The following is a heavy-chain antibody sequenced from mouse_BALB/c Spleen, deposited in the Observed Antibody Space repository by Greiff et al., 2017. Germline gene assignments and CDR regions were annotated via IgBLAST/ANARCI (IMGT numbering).Heavy chain of an antibody. D-gene: IGHD6-1*01. Sequence: QVHVKQSGAELAKPGASVKMSCTASGFTFTSYWMHWVKQRPGQGLEWIGYINPSTGYTEYNQKFKDKATLTADKSSSTAYMQLSSLTSEDAAVYYCARGASFAKDLDVWGEGTTVTVSS. CDR3: ARGASFAKDLDV. CDR1: GFTFTSYW. J-gene: IGHJ1*01. CDR2: INPSTGYT. V-gene: IGHV1-7*01.